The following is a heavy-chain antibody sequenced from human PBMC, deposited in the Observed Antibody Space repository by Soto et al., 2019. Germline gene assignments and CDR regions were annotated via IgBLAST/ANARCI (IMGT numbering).Heavy chain of an antibody. J-gene: IGHJ5*02. CDR3: ARREWSPIAVAGTFDP. Sequence: QVQLQESGPGLVKPSQTLSLTCTVSGGSISSGGYYWSWIRQHPGKGLEWIGYIYYSGSTYYNPSLNSPVTISVDTSKIQVTLKLSSVTAADTAVYYCARREWSPIAVAGTFDPWGQGTLVTVSS. V-gene: IGHV4-31*01. CDR1: GGSISSGGYY. D-gene: IGHD6-19*01. CDR2: IYYSGST.